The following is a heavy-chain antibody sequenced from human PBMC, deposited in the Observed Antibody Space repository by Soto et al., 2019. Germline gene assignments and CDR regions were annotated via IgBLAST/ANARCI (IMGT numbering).Heavy chain of an antibody. Sequence: GVLRLSCAASGFTFSSYWMSWVRQAPGKGLEWVANIKQDGSEKYYVDSVKGRFTISRDNAKNSLYLQMNSLRAEDTAVYYCAREGIPDAFDIWGQGTMVTVSS. D-gene: IGHD6-13*01. J-gene: IGHJ3*02. CDR2: IKQDGSEK. V-gene: IGHV3-7*01. CDR3: AREGIPDAFDI. CDR1: GFTFSSYW.